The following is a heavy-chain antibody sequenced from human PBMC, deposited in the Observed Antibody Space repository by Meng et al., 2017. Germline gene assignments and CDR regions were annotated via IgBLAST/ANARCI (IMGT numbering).Heavy chain of an antibody. D-gene: IGHD4-11*01. CDR3: ARSTVTTYWYYCYGMDV. Sequence: SETLSPTCAVYGGSFSGYYWSWNRQLPGKGLEWTGEINHNGNTNYKPSLKSRVTISVDTSKNQFSLKLSSVTAADTAVYYCARSTVTTYWYYCYGMDVWGQGTMVTVSS. V-gene: IGHV4-34*01. J-gene: IGHJ6*02. CDR2: INHNGNT. CDR1: GGSFSGYY.